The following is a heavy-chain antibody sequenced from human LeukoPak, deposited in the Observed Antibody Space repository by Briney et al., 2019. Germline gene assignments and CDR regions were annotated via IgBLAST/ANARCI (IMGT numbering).Heavy chain of an antibody. V-gene: IGHV1-18*01. D-gene: IGHD3-10*01. J-gene: IGHJ4*02. CDR1: GYTFTNYG. CDR3: AREETYYYGLGS. CDR2: ITTNNGNT. Sequence: ASVKVSCKASGYTFTNYGISWVRQAPGQGLEWMGWITTNNGNTNYAQKFQGRVTMTADTSTSTAYMELRSLRSDDTAVYYCAREETYYYGLGSWGQGTLVTVSS.